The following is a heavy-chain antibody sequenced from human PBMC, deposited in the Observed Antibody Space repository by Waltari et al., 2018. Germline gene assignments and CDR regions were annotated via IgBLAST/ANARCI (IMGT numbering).Heavy chain of an antibody. CDR2: LIPILGIA. Sequence: QVQLVQSGAEVKTPGSSVKVSCKASGGTFSSYTISWVRQAPGQWLEWMGRLIPILGIANYAQKFQGRVTITADKATSTAYMELSSLRSEDTAVYYCAREGYCSSTSCYRVNWFDPWGQGTLVTVSS. D-gene: IGHD2-2*02. CDR3: AREGYCSSTSCYRVNWFDP. V-gene: IGHV1-69*08. CDR1: GGTFSSYT. J-gene: IGHJ5*02.